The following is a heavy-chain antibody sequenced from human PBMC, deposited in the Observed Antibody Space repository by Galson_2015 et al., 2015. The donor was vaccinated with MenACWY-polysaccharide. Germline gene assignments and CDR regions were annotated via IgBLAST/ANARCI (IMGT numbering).Heavy chain of an antibody. CDR2: ILYDGSNE. CDR1: GFTLSSFG. Sequence: SLRLSCAASGFTLSSFGMHWVRQAPGKGLEWMAVILYDGSNEHYADSVKGRFTISRDTSKNTVYLQMNSLRVEDTAVYYCVKEQDSGGYRTSDYWGQGTLVTVPS. J-gene: IGHJ4*02. V-gene: IGHV3-30*18. D-gene: IGHD1-26*01. CDR3: VKEQDSGGYRTSDY.